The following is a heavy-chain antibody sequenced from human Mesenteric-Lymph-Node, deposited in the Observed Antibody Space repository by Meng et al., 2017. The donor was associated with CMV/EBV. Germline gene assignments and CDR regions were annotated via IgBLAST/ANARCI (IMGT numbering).Heavy chain of an antibody. Sequence: GGSLKISCAASGFTFSIYAMTWVRQAPGKGLEWVSVIYSGGSTYYADSVKGRFTISRDNSKNTLYLQMNSLRAEDTAVYYCARDPDNDYSNYVSYWGQGTLVTVSS. CDR1: GFTFSIYA. D-gene: IGHD4-11*01. CDR2: IYSGGST. J-gene: IGHJ4*02. V-gene: IGHV3-66*02. CDR3: ARDPDNDYSNYVSY.